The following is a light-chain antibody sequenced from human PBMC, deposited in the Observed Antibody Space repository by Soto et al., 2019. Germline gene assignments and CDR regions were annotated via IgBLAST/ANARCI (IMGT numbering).Light chain of an antibody. CDR2: CAF. J-gene: IGKJ1*01. Sequence: EIVMTQSPGTLSVSPGERATLSCRASQSVGSNLAWYQQKPGQAPRLLIYCAFSRATGIPARFSGSGSGTEFTLTISSLQSEDFAVYYCQQYNNWPPRTFGQGTKVESK. CDR3: QQYNNWPPRT. V-gene: IGKV3-15*01. CDR1: QSVGSN.